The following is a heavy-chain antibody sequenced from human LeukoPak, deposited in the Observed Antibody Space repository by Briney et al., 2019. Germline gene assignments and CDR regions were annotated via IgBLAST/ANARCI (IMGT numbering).Heavy chain of an antibody. CDR1: GFTFSSYA. CDR2: ITASGGNT. Sequence: GGSLRLSCAASGFTFSSYAMGWVRQAPGKWLEWVSAITASGGNTYYADSVKGRFTISRDNSKNTLYLQVNSLRAEDTAVYYCAKGNGYSYGRYYFDYWGPGTLVTVSS. CDR3: AKGNGYSYGRYYFDY. J-gene: IGHJ4*02. D-gene: IGHD5-18*01. V-gene: IGHV3-23*01.